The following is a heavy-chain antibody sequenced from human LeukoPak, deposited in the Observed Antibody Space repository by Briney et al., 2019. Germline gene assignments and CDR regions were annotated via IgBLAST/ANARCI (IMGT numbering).Heavy chain of an antibody. V-gene: IGHV3-23*01. CDR2: ISGSGGST. Sequence: TGGSLRLSCAASGFTFSSYAMSWVRQAPGKGLEWVSAISGSGGSTYYADSVKGRFTISRDNSKNTLYLQMNSLRAEDTAVYYCVTGRNGIYCGGDCYPGDYWGQGTLVTVSS. CDR1: GFTFSSYA. CDR3: VTGRNGIYCGGDCYPGDY. D-gene: IGHD2-21*02. J-gene: IGHJ4*02.